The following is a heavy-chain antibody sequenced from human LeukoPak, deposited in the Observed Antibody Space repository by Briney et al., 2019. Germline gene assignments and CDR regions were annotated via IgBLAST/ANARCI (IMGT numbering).Heavy chain of an antibody. J-gene: IGHJ5*02. V-gene: IGHV4-34*01. CDR2: INHSGST. CDR3: ARSPALVVVPAAIAWFDP. CDR1: GGSFSGYY. Sequence: SETLSLTCAVYGGSFSGYYWSWIRQPPGKGLEWIGEINHSGSTNYNPSLKSRVTMSVDTSKNQFSLKLSSVTAADTAVYYCARSPALVVVPAAIAWFDPWGQGTLVTVSS. D-gene: IGHD2-2*01.